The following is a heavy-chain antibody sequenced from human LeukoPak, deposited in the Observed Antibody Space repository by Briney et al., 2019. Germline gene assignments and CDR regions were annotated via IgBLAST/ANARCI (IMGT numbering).Heavy chain of an antibody. CDR2: ISSSSSAM. J-gene: IGHJ5*02. CDR3: ARVQITSIVGATNWFDP. D-gene: IGHD1-26*01. CDR1: GFTFSSYS. V-gene: IGHV3-48*02. Sequence: GGSLRLSCAASGFTFSSYSMNWVRPAPGEGLEWVSYISSSSSAMYYADSVKGRFTISRDNAKNSLYLQMNSLRDEDTAVYYCARVQITSIVGATNWFDPWGQGTLVTVSS.